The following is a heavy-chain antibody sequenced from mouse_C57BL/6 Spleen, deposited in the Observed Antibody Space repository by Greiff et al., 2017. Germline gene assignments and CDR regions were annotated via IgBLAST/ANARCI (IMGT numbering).Heavy chain of an antibody. CDR2: IYPSDSET. Sequence: VQLQQPGAELVRPGSSVKLSCKASGYTFTSYWMDWVKQRPGQGLEWIGNIYPSDSETHYNQKFKDKATLTVDKSSSTAYMQLSSLTSEDSAVYYCARDGAGTRGFDYWGQGTTLTVSS. J-gene: IGHJ2*01. V-gene: IGHV1-61*01. CDR3: ARDGAGTRGFDY. D-gene: IGHD4-1*01. CDR1: GYTFTSYW.